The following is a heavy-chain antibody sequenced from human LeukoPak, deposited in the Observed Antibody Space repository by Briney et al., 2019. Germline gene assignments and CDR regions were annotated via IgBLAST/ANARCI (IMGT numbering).Heavy chain of an antibody. D-gene: IGHD5-24*01. V-gene: IGHV4-39*01. Sequence: SETLSLTCTVSGGSISSSSYYWGWIRQPPGKGLEWIGSIYYSGSTYYNPSLKSRVTISVDTSKNQFSLKLSSVTAADTAVYYCARRPTGRRWLHHQPPTYYFDYWGQGTLVTVSS. CDR1: GGSISSSSYY. J-gene: IGHJ4*02. CDR3: ARRPTGRRWLHHQPPTYYFDY. CDR2: IYYSGST.